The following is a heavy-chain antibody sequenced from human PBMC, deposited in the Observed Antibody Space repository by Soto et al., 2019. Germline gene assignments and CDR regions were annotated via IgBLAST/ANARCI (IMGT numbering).Heavy chain of an antibody. Sequence: PSETLSLTCTVSGGSISSYYWSWIRQPPGKGLEWIGYIYYSGSTNYNPSLKSRVTISVDTSKNQFSLKLSSVTAADTAVYYCARDSGSSSWYSPNYYYYYGMDVWGQGTTVTVSS. D-gene: IGHD6-13*01. V-gene: IGHV4-59*01. CDR2: IYYSGST. CDR3: ARDSGSSSWYSPNYYYYYGMDV. CDR1: GGSISSYY. J-gene: IGHJ6*02.